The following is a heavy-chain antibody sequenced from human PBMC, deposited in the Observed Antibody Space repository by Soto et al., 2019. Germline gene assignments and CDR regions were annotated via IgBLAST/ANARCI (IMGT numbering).Heavy chain of an antibody. CDR1: GGSISSGGYY. CDR3: ARTSYDSSGTAADP. Sequence: QVQLQESGPGLVKPSQTLSLTCTVSGGSISSGGYYWSWIRQHPGKGLEWIGYIYYSGSTYYNPSLKSRVTISVATSKNQFPLKLSSVTAADTAVYYCARTSYDSSGTAADPWGQGTLVTVSS. J-gene: IGHJ5*02. V-gene: IGHV4-31*03. D-gene: IGHD3-22*01. CDR2: IYYSGST.